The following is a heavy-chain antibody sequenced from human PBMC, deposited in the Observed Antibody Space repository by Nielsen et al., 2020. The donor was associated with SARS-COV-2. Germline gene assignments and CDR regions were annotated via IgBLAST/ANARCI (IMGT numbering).Heavy chain of an antibody. D-gene: IGHD4-17*01. CDR3: ASYVETTSPTNFQH. J-gene: IGHJ1*01. V-gene: IGHV4-39*01. Sequence: SETLSLTCTVSGGSISSSSYYWGWIRQPPGDGLEWIGSIYYSGSTYYSPSLKSRVTISIDTSKNQFSLKLSSVTAADTAVYYCASYVETTSPTNFQHWGQGTLVTVSS. CDR2: IYYSGST. CDR1: GGSISSSSYY.